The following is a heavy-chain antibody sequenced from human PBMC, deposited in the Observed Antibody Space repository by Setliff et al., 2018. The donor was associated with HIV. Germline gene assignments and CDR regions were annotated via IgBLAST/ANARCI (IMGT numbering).Heavy chain of an antibody. J-gene: IGHJ3*01. CDR2: FTGGFA. V-gene: IGHV3-23*01. Sequence: GGSLRLSCSGSGFTFSSYWMGWVRQAPGMGFEWVSSFTGGFAYYADSVKGRFSISRDNFKNILYLQMNSLRVDDMAMYYCAKDVSVRGSGFKGASDLWGQGTRVTVS. D-gene: IGHD6-19*01. CDR1: GFTFSSYW. CDR3: AKDVSVRGSGFKGASDL.